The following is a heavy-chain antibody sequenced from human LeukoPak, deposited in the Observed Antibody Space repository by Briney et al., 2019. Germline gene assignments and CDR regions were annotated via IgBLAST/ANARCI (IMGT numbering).Heavy chain of an antibody. CDR1: GYTFTSYD. Sequence: ASVKVSCKASGYTFTSYDINWVRQAPGQGLEWMGMINPSGGSTNYAQKFQGRVTMTRDTSTSTVYMELSSLRSEDTAVYYCARDRPNSYGSEGNWFDPWGQGTLVTVSS. CDR2: INPSGGST. J-gene: IGHJ5*02. CDR3: ARDRPNSYGSEGNWFDP. V-gene: IGHV1-46*01. D-gene: IGHD5-18*01.